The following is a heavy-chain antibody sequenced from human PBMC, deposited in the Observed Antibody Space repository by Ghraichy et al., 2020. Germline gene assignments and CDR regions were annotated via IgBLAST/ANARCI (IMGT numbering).Heavy chain of an antibody. Sequence: GVLRLSCTASGFAFRTYAMHWVRQAPGKGLEWVALITYNGGDKYSADSVKGRFTISRDNSKKTLHLEMNSLRVDDTAVYYCAREDRVGAAYFLDYWGQGTLVTVSS. CDR1: GFAFRTYA. V-gene: IGHV3-30*04. D-gene: IGHD2-15*01. CDR3: AREDRVGAAYFLDY. J-gene: IGHJ4*02. CDR2: ITYNGGDK.